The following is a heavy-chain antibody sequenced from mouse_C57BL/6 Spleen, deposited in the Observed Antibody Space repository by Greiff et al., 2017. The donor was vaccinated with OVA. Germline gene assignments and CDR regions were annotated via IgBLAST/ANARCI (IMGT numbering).Heavy chain of an antibody. V-gene: IGHV1-19*01. CDR1: GYTFTDYY. D-gene: IGHD1-1*01. Sequence: VQLQQSGPVLVKPGASVKMSCKASGYTFTDYYMNWVKQSHGKSLEWIGVINPYNGGTSYNQKFKGKATLTVDKSSSTAYMELNSLTSEDSAVYYCARWGVITTVVALYYAMDYWGQGTSVTVSS. CDR2: INPYNGGT. CDR3: ARWGVITTVVALYYAMDY. J-gene: IGHJ4*01.